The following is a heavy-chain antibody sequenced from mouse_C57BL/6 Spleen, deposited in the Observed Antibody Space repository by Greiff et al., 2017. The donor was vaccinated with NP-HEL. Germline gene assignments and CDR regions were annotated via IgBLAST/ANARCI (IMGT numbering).Heavy chain of an antibody. V-gene: IGHV1-19*01. CDR1: GYTFTDYY. CDR2: INPYNGGT. Sequence: EVQLQQSGPVLVKPGASVKMSCKASGYTFTDYYMNWVKQSHGKSLEWIGVINPYNGGTSYNQKFKGKATLTVDKSSSTAYMELNSLTSEDSAVYYCARSDYYGSSPYAMDYWGQGTSVTVSS. CDR3: ARSDYYGSSPYAMDY. D-gene: IGHD1-1*01. J-gene: IGHJ4*01.